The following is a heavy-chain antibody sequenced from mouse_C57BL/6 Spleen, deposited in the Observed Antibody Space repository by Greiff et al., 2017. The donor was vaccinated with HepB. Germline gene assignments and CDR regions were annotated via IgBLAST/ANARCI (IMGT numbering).Heavy chain of an antibody. D-gene: IGHD1-1*01. J-gene: IGHJ4*01. CDR3: ARYYGYAMDY. V-gene: IGHV1-69*01. CDR2: IDPSDSYT. CDR1: GYTFTSYG. Sequence: VQLQQSGAELARPGASVKLSCKASGYTFTSYGISWVKQRPGQGLEWIGEIDPSDSYTNYNQKFKGKSTLTVDKSSSTAYMQLSSLTSEDSAVYYCARYYGYAMDYWGQGTSVTVSS.